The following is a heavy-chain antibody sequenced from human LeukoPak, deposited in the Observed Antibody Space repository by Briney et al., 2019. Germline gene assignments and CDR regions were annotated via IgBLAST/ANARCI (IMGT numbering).Heavy chain of an antibody. J-gene: IGHJ6*02. Sequence: PGGSLRLSCAASGFTVNSDYMNWVRQAPGKGLESVSIIYRGDSTYYADSVKGRFTISRDNPKNTLYLQMNSLRVEDTAVYYCASSIVVVPQGYYGMDVWGQGTMVTVSS. CDR2: IYRGDST. V-gene: IGHV3-66*01. CDR1: GFTVNSDY. D-gene: IGHD2-2*01. CDR3: ASSIVVVPQGYYGMDV.